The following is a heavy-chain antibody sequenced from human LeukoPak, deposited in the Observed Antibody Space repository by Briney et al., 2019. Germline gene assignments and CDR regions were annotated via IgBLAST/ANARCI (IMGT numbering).Heavy chain of an antibody. J-gene: IGHJ5*02. Sequence: GGSLRLSCAASGFTFSSYWMSWVRQAPGKGLEWVSYISSSGSTIYYADSVKGRFTISRDNAKNSLYLQMNSLRAEDTAVYYCARAFGTARIYNWFDPWGQGTLVTVSS. CDR2: ISSSGSTI. CDR1: GFTFSSYW. D-gene: IGHD1-1*01. V-gene: IGHV3-48*04. CDR3: ARAFGTARIYNWFDP.